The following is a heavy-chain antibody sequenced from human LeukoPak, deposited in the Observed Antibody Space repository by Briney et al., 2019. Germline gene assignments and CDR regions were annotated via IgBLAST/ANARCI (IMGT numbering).Heavy chain of an antibody. J-gene: IGHJ4*02. CDR3: ARRVPAATFDY. Sequence: PGGALQISCKGSGYRFTSYWIGGVRQMPRKGLKWMGIIYPGDSDTRSSPSFQGQVTISAAKSISTAYLQWSRLKASATAMYYCARRVPAATFDYGGRGPLVTVS. CDR1: GYRFTSYW. V-gene: IGHV5-51*01. D-gene: IGHD2-2*01. CDR2: IYPGDSDT.